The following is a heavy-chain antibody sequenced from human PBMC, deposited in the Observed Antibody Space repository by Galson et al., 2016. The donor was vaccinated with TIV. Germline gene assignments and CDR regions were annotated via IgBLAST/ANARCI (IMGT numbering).Heavy chain of an antibody. CDR2: INPDSGGT. V-gene: IGHV1-2*07. D-gene: IGHD3-3*01. CDR3: SRIDFWCRLS. Sequence: SVKVSCKASGYTFTGFYMYWVRQAPGQGLEWMGWINPDSGGTKYAHKFQGRVSLTSDKYISTAYYALSRLRSDDTAVYYCSRIDFWCRLSWGQGTVVTVSS. J-gene: IGHJ4*02. CDR1: GYTFTGFY.